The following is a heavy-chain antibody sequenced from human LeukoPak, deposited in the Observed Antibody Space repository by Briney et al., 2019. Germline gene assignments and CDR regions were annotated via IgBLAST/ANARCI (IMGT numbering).Heavy chain of an antibody. V-gene: IGHV3-30*18. Sequence: PGGSLRLSCVASGFTLSNYGMHWVRQAPGKGLEWVAVISYGGSDKYYADTVKCRFTISRDNSKNTLYLQMNSLRAEDTAVYFCAKGSKAVLFTRDHYMDVWGKGTTVTISS. D-gene: IGHD6-19*01. CDR3: AKGSKAVLFTRDHYMDV. CDR2: ISYGGSDK. J-gene: IGHJ6*03. CDR1: GFTLSNYG.